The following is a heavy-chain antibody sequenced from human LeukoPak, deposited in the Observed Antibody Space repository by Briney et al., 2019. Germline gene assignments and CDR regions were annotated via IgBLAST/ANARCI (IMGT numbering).Heavy chain of an antibody. CDR1: GFTLSSYA. D-gene: IGHD6-13*01. CDR2: ISGSGGST. V-gene: IGHV3-23*01. CDR3: AKDGVRIAAAGPDY. J-gene: IGHJ4*02. Sequence: GGSLRLSCAASGFTLSSYAMSWVRQAPGKGLEWVSAISGSGGSTYYADSVKGRFTISRDNSKNTLYLQMNSLRAEDTAVYYCAKDGVRIAAAGPDYWGQGTLVTVSS.